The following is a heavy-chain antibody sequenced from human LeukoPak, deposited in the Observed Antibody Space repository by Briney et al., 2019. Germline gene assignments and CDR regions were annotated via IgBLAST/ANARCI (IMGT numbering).Heavy chain of an antibody. V-gene: IGHV3-11*01. CDR2: ISSSGSTI. Sequence: PGGSLRLSCAASGFTFSDYYMSWIRQAPGKGLEWVSYISSSGSTIYYADSVKGRFTISRDNAKNSLYLQMNSLRAEDTAVYYCARDPSEYCSGGSCYWDYYYGMDVWGQGTTVTVSS. CDR3: ARDPSEYCSGGSCYWDYYYGMDV. D-gene: IGHD2-15*01. CDR1: GFTFSDYY. J-gene: IGHJ6*02.